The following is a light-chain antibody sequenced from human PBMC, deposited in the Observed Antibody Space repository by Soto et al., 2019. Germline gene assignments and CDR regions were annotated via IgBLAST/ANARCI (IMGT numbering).Light chain of an antibody. CDR1: QSVSSSY. CDR2: GAS. Sequence: EIVLTQSPGTLSLSPGERATLSCRASQSVSSSYLAWYQQKPVQAPRLLIYGASSRAPGIPDRFSGSGSGTDFTLTISRLEPEDFSVYDCQQYGSSPATFGQGTRLEIK. V-gene: IGKV3-20*01. J-gene: IGKJ5*01. CDR3: QQYGSSPAT.